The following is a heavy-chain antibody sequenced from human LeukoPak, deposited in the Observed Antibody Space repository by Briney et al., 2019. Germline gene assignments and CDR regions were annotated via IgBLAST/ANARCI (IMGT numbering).Heavy chain of an antibody. CDR2: IYTSGST. Sequence: SETLSLTCTVSGGSISSGSYYWSWIRQPAGKGLEWIGRIYTSGSTNYNPSLKSRVTISVDTSKNQFSLKLSSVTAADTAVYYCARGTYNWNVAVFDYWGQGTLVTVSS. D-gene: IGHD1-20*01. CDR1: GGSISSGSYY. V-gene: IGHV4-61*02. J-gene: IGHJ4*02. CDR3: ARGTYNWNVAVFDY.